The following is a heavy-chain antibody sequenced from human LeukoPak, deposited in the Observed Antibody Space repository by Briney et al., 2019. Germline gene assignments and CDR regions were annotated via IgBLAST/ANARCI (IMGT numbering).Heavy chain of an antibody. CDR1: GFTIRTAW. CDR3: IAHFPYFYGFDV. V-gene: IGHV3-15*01. J-gene: IGHJ6*04. D-gene: IGHD3-3*02. CDR2: IKSEGEGATT. Sequence: GGSLRLSCVSSGFTIRTAWMSWVRQAPGEGLEWLGHIKSEGEGATTDYAAPAKGRFAISRDDSKNMIYLQMSSLKIDDTAIYYCIAHFPYFYGFDVWGKGTTVTVSS.